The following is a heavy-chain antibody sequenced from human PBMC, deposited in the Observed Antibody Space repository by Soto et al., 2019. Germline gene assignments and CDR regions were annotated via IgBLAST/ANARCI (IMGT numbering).Heavy chain of an antibody. D-gene: IGHD3-3*01. CDR1: GFTFDDYA. CDR2: ISWNSGSI. CDR3: AKAHSPFGVVITFDY. Sequence: EVQLVESGGGLVQPGRSLRFSCAASGFTFDDYAMHWVRQAPGKGLEWVSGISWNSGSIGYADSVKGRFTISRDNAKNSLYRQMNSLRAEDTALYYCAKAHSPFGVVITFDYWGQGTLVTVSS. V-gene: IGHV3-9*01. J-gene: IGHJ4*02.